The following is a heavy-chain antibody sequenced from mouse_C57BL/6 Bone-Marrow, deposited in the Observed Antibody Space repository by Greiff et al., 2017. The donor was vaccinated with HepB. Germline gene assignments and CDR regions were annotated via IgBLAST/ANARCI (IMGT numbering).Heavy chain of an antibody. V-gene: IGHV14-4*01. CDR1: GFNIKDDY. J-gene: IGHJ1*03. D-gene: IGHD1-1*01. CDR2: IDPENGDT. Sequence: VQLKESGAELVRPGASVKLSCTASGFNIKDDYMHWVKQRPEQGLEWIGWIDPENGDTEYASKFQGKATITADTSSNTAYLQLSSLTSEDTAVYYCTTHPHYYGSSYWYFDVWGTGTTVTVSS. CDR3: TTHPHYYGSSYWYFDV.